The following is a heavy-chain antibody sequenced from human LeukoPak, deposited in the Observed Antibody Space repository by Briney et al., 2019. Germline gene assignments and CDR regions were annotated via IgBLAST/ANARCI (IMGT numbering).Heavy chain of an antibody. J-gene: IGHJ4*02. Sequence: GGSLRLSCAASGFTVSSNYMSWVRQAPGKGLEWVSVIYSGGSTYYADSVKGRFTISRDNSKNTLYLQMNNLRAEDTAVYYCARRNPWFHFDYWGQGTLVTVSS. CDR2: IYSGGST. CDR3: ARRNPWFHFDY. V-gene: IGHV3-53*01. D-gene: IGHD3-10*01. CDR1: GFTVSSNY.